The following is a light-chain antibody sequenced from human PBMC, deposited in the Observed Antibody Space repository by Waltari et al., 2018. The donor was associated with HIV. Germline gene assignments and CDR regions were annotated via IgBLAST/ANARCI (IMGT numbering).Light chain of an antibody. V-gene: IGKV1-5*03. CDR3: QHYNSYSWT. CDR1: QNIDNW. CDR2: TAS. J-gene: IGKJ1*01. Sequence: DIQLTQSPSTLPASLGDKVTITCRASQNIDNWLAWYQQKPGKAPKLLIYTASSLEKEVPSRFSGSGSGTEFTLTISSLQPDDFATYYCQHYNSYSWTFGQGTKVEIK.